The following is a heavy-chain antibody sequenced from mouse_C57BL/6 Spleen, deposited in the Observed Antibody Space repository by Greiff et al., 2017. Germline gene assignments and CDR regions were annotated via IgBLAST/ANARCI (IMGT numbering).Heavy chain of an antibody. CDR2: IWSGGST. D-gene: IGHD2-1*01. V-gene: IGHV2-2*01. CDR1: GFSLTSYG. J-gene: IGHJ3*01. Sequence: VQVVESGPGLVQPSQSLSITCTVSGFSLTSYGVHWVRQSPGKGLEWLGVIWSGGSTDYNAAFISRLSISKDNSKSQVFFKMNSLQADDTAIYYCARGYYGNYGWFAYWGQGTLVTVSA. CDR3: ARGYYGNYGWFAY.